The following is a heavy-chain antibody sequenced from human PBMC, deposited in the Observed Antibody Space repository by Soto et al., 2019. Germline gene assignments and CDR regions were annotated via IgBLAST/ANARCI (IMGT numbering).Heavy chain of an antibody. CDR3: TIVRIAAAGSFDY. D-gene: IGHD6-13*01. J-gene: IGHJ4*02. CDR1: GFTVSSHY. Sequence: GGSLRLSCAVSGFTVSSHYMSWFRQAPGKGLEWVGFIRSKAYGGTTEYAASVKGRFTISRDDSKSIAYLQMNSLKTEDTAVYYCTIVRIAAAGSFDYWGQGTLVTVSS. CDR2: IRSKAYGGTT. V-gene: IGHV3-49*03.